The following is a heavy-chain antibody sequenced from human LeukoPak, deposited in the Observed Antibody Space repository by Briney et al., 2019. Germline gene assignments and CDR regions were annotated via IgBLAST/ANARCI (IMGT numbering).Heavy chain of an antibody. CDR1: GGSISRRNW. V-gene: IGHV4-4*02. Sequence: PSETLSLTCAVSGGSISRRNWWSWVRQPPGKGLEWIGEIYHSGSTNYNPSLKSRVTISVDTSKNQFSLKLSSVTAAATAVYYCACGPLNWFDPWGQGTLVTVSS. CDR2: IYHSGST. CDR3: ACGPLNWFDP. J-gene: IGHJ5*02.